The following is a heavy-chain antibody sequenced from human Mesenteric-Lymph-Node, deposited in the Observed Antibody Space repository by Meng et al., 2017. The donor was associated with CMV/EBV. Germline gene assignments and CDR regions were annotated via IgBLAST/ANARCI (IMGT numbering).Heavy chain of an antibody. CDR3: ARVIYSSSSRFDY. Sequence: SETLSLTCTVSGGSMSSYYWSWIRQPPGKGLEWIGYIYYSGSTNYNPSLKSRVTISVDTSKNQFSLKLRSVTAADTAVYYCARVIYSSSSRFDYWGQGTLVTVSS. D-gene: IGHD6-6*01. V-gene: IGHV4-59*01. CDR1: GGSMSSYY. J-gene: IGHJ4*02. CDR2: IYYSGST.